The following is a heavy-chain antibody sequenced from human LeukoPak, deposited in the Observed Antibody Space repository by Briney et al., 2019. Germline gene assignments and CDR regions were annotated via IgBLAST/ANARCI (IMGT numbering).Heavy chain of an antibody. CDR2: IYPDDPDT. CDR1: GYSFTSYW. V-gene: IGHV5-51*01. Sequence: GESLKISCQGSGYSFTSYWIGWVRQMPGKGLEWVGIIYPDDPDTKYSPSFQGQVTISADKSISTAYLQWSSLKASDTAMYYCARHGRYSSGSRWFGPWGQGTLVTVSS. D-gene: IGHD3-22*01. CDR3: ARHGRYSSGSRWFGP. J-gene: IGHJ5*02.